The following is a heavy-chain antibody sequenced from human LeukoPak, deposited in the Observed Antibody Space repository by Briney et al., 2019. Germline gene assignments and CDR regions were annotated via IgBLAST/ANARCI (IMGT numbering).Heavy chain of an antibody. CDR3: ARQGYCRGGSCQRSFDY. Sequence: GESLKISCKGSGYSFTTYWIGWVRQLPGKGLEWMGIIYPGDSDTRYSPSFQGQVTISADKSISTAYLQWSSLKASDTAMYYCARQGYCRGGSCQRSFDYWGQGTLVTVSS. CDR2: IYPGDSDT. D-gene: IGHD2-15*01. CDR1: GYSFTTYW. V-gene: IGHV5-51*01. J-gene: IGHJ4*02.